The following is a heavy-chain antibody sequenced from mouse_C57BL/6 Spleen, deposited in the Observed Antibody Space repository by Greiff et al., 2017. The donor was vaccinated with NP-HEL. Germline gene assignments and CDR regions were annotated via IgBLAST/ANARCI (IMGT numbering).Heavy chain of an antibody. Sequence: VQLQQSGPGLVQPSQSLSITCTASGFSLTSYGVHWVRQSPGKGLEWLGVICRGGSTDYNAAFMSRLSITKDNSKSHVFFNMNSLQADDTAIYYGAKNLPTRTMDYWGQGTSVTVSS. J-gene: IGHJ4*01. CDR1: GFSLTSYG. CDR3: AKNLPTRTMDY. CDR2: ICRGGST. D-gene: IGHD2-1*01. V-gene: IGHV2-5*01.